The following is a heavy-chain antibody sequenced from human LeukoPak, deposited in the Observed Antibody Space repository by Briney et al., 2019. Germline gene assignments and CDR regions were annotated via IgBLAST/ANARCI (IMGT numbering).Heavy chain of an antibody. D-gene: IGHD4-11*01. V-gene: IGHV4-30-2*01. CDR2: IYHSGST. Sequence: SETLSLTCTVSGGSISSGGYYWSWIRQPPGKGLEWIGYIYHSGSTYYNPSLKSRVTISVDRSKNQFSLKLSSVTAADTAVYYCAREMYSYPYYYYYYMDVWGKGTTVTVSS. CDR3: AREMYSYPYYYYYYMDV. CDR1: GGSISSGGYY. J-gene: IGHJ6*03.